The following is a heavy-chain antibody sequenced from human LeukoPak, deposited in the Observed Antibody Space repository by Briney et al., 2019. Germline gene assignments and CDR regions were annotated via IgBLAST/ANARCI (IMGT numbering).Heavy chain of an antibody. D-gene: IGHD7-27*01. CDR1: GFSVSNKY. V-gene: IGHV3-53*01. CDR2: IYTGGDT. J-gene: IGHJ5*02. Sequence: PGGSLRLSCAASGFSVSNKYMSWVRQAPGKGLEWVSVIYTGGDTYYADSVRGRFTISRDNSKNTVNLQMNSLRAEDTALYYCARSGDYRFDPWGQGTLVTVSS. CDR3: ARSGDYRFDP.